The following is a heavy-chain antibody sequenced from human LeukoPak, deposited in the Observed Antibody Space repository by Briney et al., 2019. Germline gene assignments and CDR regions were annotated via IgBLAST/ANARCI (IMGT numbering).Heavy chain of an antibody. CDR2: INSGGGDT. V-gene: IGHV3-23*01. CDR1: GFTFTSHA. D-gene: IGHD3-16*01. J-gene: IGHJ3*02. CDR3: AKDPWGIGPAFEI. Sequence: AGGSLRLSCAASGFTFTSHAMSWVRQAPGKGLEWVSVINSGGGDTYYAGSVKGRFTISRDNSKSTLYLQMNSLRADDTALYYCAKDPWGIGPAFEIWGQGTMVTVSS.